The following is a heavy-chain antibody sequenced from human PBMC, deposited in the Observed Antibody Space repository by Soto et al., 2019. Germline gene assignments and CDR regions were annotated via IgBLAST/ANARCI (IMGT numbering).Heavy chain of an antibody. J-gene: IGHJ2*01. CDR2: IIPIYGTA. D-gene: IGHD4-17*01. CDR3: ARAYGEHSNHWYFPL. V-gene: IGHV1-69*13. Sequence: ASVKVSCKASGGAFSNYAISWARQVPGQGLEWMGGIIPIYGTANYAQKLQGRVTITADESTSTAYMELSSLGSDDAAVYYCARAYGEHSNHWYFPLWGRVTLGAVSS. CDR1: GGAFSNYA.